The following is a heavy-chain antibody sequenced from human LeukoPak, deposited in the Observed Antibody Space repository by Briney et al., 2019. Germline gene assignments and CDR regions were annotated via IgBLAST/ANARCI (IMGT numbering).Heavy chain of an antibody. Sequence: ASVKVSCKASGYTFTSYGISRVRQAPGQGLKWMGWINAYNGNTNYAQKLQGRVTMTTDTSTSTAYMELRSLRSDDTAVYYCARRFTQAYSDYWGQGTLVTVSS. CDR1: GYTFTSYG. J-gene: IGHJ4*02. CDR3: ARRFTQAYSDY. CDR2: INAYNGNT. V-gene: IGHV1-18*01.